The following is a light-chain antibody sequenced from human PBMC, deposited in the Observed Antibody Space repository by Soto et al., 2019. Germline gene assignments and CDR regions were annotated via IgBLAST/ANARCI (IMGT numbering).Light chain of an antibody. CDR1: SSDFGSYNY. CDR2: EVS. Sequence: QSALTQPASVSGSPGQSTTISCTGTSSDFGSYNYVSWYQQHPGKAPKLMIYEVSNRPSGVSNRFSGSKSGNTASLTISGLQAEDEADYYCNSYTSTNTWVFGTGTKLTVL. J-gene: IGLJ1*01. V-gene: IGLV2-14*01. CDR3: NSYTSTNTWV.